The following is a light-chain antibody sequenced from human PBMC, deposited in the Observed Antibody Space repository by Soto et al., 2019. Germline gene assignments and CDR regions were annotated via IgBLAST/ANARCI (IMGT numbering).Light chain of an antibody. CDR3: LSYTISSSYV. CDR2: EVT. J-gene: IGLJ1*01. CDR1: SSDVGAYNR. V-gene: IGLV2-14*01. Sequence: QSFLTQPASVSGSPGQSITISCTGTSSDVGAYNRVSWYQQLSGKAPKLMVYEVTHRPSGVSNRFSGSKSGNTASLTISGLQAEDEADYYCLSYTISSSYVFGTGTKSPS.